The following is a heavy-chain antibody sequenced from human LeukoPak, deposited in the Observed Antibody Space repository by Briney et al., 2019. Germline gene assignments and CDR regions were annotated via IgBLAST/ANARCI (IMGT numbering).Heavy chain of an antibody. V-gene: IGHV4-61*01. J-gene: IGHJ4*02. CDR2: IYYSGST. Sequence: SETLSLTCTVSGGSVSSGSYYWSWIRQPPGKGLEWIGYIYYSGSTNYNPSLKSRVTISVDTSKNQFSLKLSSVTAADTAVYYCARDGGQTYDYVWGSYRTANFDYWGQGTLVTVSS. CDR1: GGSVSSGSYY. D-gene: IGHD3-16*02. CDR3: ARDGGQTYDYVWGSYRTANFDY.